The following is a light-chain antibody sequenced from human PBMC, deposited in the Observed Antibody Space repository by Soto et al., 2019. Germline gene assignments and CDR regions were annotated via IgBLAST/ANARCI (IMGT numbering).Light chain of an antibody. Sequence: DIQMTQSPSTLSASVGDRVTITCRASQSISSWLAWYQQKPGKAPKLLIYKASSLESGVPSRFSGSGSGTEFTLTISSLQPDDFATYYCQPYNSYPTFGRGTRLEIK. J-gene: IGKJ5*01. V-gene: IGKV1-5*03. CDR2: KAS. CDR1: QSISSW. CDR3: QPYNSYPT.